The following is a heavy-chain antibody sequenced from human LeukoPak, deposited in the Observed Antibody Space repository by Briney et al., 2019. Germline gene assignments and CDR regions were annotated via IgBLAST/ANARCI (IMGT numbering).Heavy chain of an antibody. CDR2: FNSDGIST. J-gene: IGHJ4*02. CDR1: GFTFSSYW. Sequence: GGSLRLSCAASGFTFSSYWMHWVRQAPGEGLVWVSRFNSDGISTSYADSVKGRFTISKDNAKNTVYLQMNNLRAEDTAVYYCVSFYETYWGRGTLVTVSS. D-gene: IGHD2-2*01. CDR3: VSFYETY. V-gene: IGHV3-74*01.